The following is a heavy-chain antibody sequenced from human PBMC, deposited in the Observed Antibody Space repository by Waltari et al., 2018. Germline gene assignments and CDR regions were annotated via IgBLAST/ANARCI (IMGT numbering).Heavy chain of an antibody. Sequence: EVQLVETGGGLIQPGGSLRLSCAASGFTVSSNYMSWIGLAPGKGLEWVSVIYSGGSTYFSDSLKCRFTISRDNSKDTLYLHIDSLRAEDAAVYYCATYSSSSERVEDYWCQGTLVTVSS. CDR3: ATYSSSSERVEDY. J-gene: IGHJ4*02. D-gene: IGHD6-6*01. CDR2: IYSGGST. CDR1: GFTVSSNY. V-gene: IGHV3-53*02.